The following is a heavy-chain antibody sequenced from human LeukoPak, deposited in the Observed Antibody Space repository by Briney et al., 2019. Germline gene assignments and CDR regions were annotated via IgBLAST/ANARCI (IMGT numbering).Heavy chain of an antibody. CDR3: ATSIEAEIWYFDY. D-gene: IGHD1-14*01. Sequence: GASVTVSCKASGYTFTGYYMHWLRQAPGQGLEWMGWIDPKRGGTNYAQKFQGRVTMSRDTSISTAYMEVSRLRSDDTAVYYCATSIEAEIWYFDYWGQGTLVTVSS. J-gene: IGHJ4*02. V-gene: IGHV1-2*02. CDR2: IDPKRGGT. CDR1: GYTFTGYY.